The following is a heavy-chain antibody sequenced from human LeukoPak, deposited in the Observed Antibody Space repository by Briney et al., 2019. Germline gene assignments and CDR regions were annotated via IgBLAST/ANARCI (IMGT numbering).Heavy chain of an antibody. J-gene: IGHJ3*02. D-gene: IGHD1-26*01. CDR1: GGTFSSYA. Sequence: SVKVSCKASGGTFSSYAISWVRQAPGQGLEWMGGIIPIFGTANYAQKFQGRVTITTDESTSTAYMELSSLRSEDTAVYYCARDSGVSVLRYAFDIWGQGTMVTVSS. CDR3: ARDSGVSVLRYAFDI. CDR2: IIPIFGTA. V-gene: IGHV1-69*05.